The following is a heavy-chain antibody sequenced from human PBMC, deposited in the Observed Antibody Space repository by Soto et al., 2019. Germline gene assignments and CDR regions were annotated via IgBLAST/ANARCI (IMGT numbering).Heavy chain of an antibody. CDR1: EGTFSTHA. V-gene: IGHV1-69*06. D-gene: IGHD3-10*01. J-gene: IGHJ5*02. CDR2: IIPLFGTT. CDR3: AGGFMVSGGDAWFDT. Sequence: QVQLEQSGAEVKKPGSSVKVSCKASEGTFSTHAISWVRQAPEEGLEWMGGIIPLFGTTNYAQKFQGRVTIIADKSTGTISMGLISPRSEATAKYYFAGGFMVSGGDAWFDTWGQGTLVTVSS.